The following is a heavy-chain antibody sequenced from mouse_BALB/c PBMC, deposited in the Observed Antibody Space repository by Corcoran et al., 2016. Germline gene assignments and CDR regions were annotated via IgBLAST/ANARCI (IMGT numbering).Heavy chain of an antibody. J-gene: IGHJ2*01. D-gene: IGHD2-2*01. CDR2: ISYDGSN. V-gene: IGHV3-6*02. CDR3: ASGYDFDY. CDR1: GYSITSGYY. Sequence: DVQLQESGPGLVKPSQSLSLTCSVTGYSITSGYYWNWIRQFPGNKLEWMGYISYDGSNNYNPSLKNRISITRDTSKNQFFLKLNSVTTEDTATYYCASGYDFDYGGQGTTLTVSS.